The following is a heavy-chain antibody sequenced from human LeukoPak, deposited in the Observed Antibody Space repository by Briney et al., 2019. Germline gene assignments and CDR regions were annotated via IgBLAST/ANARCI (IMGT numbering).Heavy chain of an antibody. CDR3: ASPYSSSPDAFDI. V-gene: IGHV3-48*01. CDR1: GFTFSSYS. J-gene: IGHJ3*02. D-gene: IGHD6-13*01. CDR2: ISSSSSTI. Sequence: GGSLRLSCAASGFTFSSYSMNWVRQAPGKGLEWVSYISSSSSTIYYADSVKGRFTISRDNAKNSLYLQMNSLRAEDTAVYYCASPYSSSPDAFDIWGQGTMVTVSS.